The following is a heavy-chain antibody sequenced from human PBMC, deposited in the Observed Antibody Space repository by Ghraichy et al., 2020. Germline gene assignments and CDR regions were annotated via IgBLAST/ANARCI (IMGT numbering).Heavy chain of an antibody. Sequence: SETLSLTCAVYGGSFSGYYWSWIRQPPGKGLEWIGEINHSGSTNYNPSLKSRVTISVDTSKNQFSLKLNSVTAADTAVYYCARCRNNWLGEAGYFDLWGRGTLVTVSS. CDR2: INHSGST. J-gene: IGHJ2*01. V-gene: IGHV4-34*01. D-gene: IGHD3-10*01. CDR3: ARCRNNWLGEAGYFDL. CDR1: GGSFSGYY.